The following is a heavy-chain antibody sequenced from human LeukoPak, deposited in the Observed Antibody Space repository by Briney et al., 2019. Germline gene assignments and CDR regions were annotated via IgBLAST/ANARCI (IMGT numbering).Heavy chain of an antibody. CDR2: IVNSGSTI. CDR3: AKSGPQVGGMDV. Sequence: GGSLRLSCAASGFTFSTYSMNWVRQAPGKGLEWISYIVNSGSTIYYADSVKGRFTISRDNAKNTLYLQMNSLRAEDTAVYYCAKSGPQVGGMDVWGQGTTVTVSS. D-gene: IGHD6-25*01. J-gene: IGHJ6*02. V-gene: IGHV3-48*04. CDR1: GFTFSTYS.